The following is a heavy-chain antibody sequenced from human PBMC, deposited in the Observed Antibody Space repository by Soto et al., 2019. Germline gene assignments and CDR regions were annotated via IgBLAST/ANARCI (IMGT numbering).Heavy chain of an antibody. V-gene: IGHV3-48*01. CDR1: GFTFSSYS. CDR3: ASRPSGGVAVTHDYYYYGMDV. Sequence: QHGGSLRLSCAASGFTFSSYSMNWVRQAPGKGLEWVSYISSSGSTIYYADSVKGRFTISRDNAKNTLYLQMNSLRAEDTAVYYCASRPSGGVAVTHDYYYYGMDVLCLGAAVTVS. CDR2: ISSSGSTI. J-gene: IGHJ6*02. D-gene: IGHD2-15*01.